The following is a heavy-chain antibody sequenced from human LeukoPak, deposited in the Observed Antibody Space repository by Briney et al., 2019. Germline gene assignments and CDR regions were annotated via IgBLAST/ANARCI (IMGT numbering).Heavy chain of an antibody. CDR1: GFTFSSYW. D-gene: IGHD1-26*01. V-gene: IGHV3-7*01. CDR2: IKQDESEK. J-gene: IGHJ4*02. CDR3: ARVVPYSGSHWGLDY. Sequence: GGSLRLSCAASGFTFSSYWMSWVRQAPGKGLEWVANIKQDESEKYYVDSVKGRFTVSRDNAKNSLYLQMNSLRVEDTAVYYCARVVPYSGSHWGLDYWGQGTLVTVSS.